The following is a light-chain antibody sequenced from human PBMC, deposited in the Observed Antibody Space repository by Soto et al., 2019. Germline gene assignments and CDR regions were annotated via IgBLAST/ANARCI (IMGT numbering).Light chain of an antibody. CDR3: AAWDDSLNGVV. J-gene: IGLJ2*01. CDR2: TDN. CDR1: SSNIGRNY. Sequence: QSVLTQPPSASGTPGQRVTISCSGSSSNIGRNYVFWYQQLPGAAPRLLIYTDNHRPSGVPVRFSGSKSGTSASLAISGLQSEDEADYYCAAWDDSLNGVVFGGGTKLTVL. V-gene: IGLV1-44*01.